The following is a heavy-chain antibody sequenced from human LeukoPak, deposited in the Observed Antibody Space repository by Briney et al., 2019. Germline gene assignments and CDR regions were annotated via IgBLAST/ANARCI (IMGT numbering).Heavy chain of an antibody. Sequence: GGSLRLSCAASGFTFSSYSMSWVGQAPGKGLDWVSAISSGGDDIHYSDSVKGRFTISRDDSKNTLYLQMSSLRAEDTAVYYCAKHQVRSHDYWGQGTLVTVSS. CDR1: GFTFSSYS. CDR2: ISSGGDDI. CDR3: AKHQVRSHDY. J-gene: IGHJ4*02. V-gene: IGHV3-23*01.